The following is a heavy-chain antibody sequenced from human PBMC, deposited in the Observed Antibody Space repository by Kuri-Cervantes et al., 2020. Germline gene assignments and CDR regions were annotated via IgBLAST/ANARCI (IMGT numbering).Heavy chain of an antibody. Sequence: SVKVSCKASGGMFSGYAISWVRQAPGQGLEWMGGIIPIFGTANYAQKFQGRVTITTDESTSTAYMELSSLRSEDTAVYYCARGKDYYDSSGYSHAFDIWGQGTMVTVSS. V-gene: IGHV1-69*05. CDR2: IIPIFGTA. CDR1: GGMFSGYA. D-gene: IGHD3-22*01. J-gene: IGHJ3*02. CDR3: ARGKDYYDSSGYSHAFDI.